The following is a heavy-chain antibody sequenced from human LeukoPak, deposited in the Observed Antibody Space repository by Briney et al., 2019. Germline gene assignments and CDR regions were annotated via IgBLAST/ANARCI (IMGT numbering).Heavy chain of an antibody. J-gene: IGHJ2*01. Sequence: SETLSRTCTVSGGSISTYYWTWIRQPPGKGLEWIGYIYYSGSTNYNPSLESRVTISVDTSKNQFSLKLSSVTAADTAVYYCASTYGSENYYNHRWYFALWSRGTLVTVSS. D-gene: IGHD3-10*01. CDR1: GGSISTYY. CDR3: ASTYGSENYYNHRWYFAL. CDR2: IYYSGST. V-gene: IGHV4-59*01.